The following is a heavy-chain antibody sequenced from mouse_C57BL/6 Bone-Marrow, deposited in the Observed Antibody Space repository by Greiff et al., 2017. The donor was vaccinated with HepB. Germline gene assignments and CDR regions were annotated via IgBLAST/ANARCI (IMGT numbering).Heavy chain of an antibody. J-gene: IGHJ1*03. CDR1: GFTFTDYY. V-gene: IGHV7-3*01. D-gene: IGHD1-1*01. CDR3: ARSYYCGSSYWYFDV. Sequence: EVKVVESGGGLVQPGGSLSLSCAASGFTFTDYYMSWVRQPPGKALEWLGFIRKKAHGYTTEYSASVKGRFTISRDNSKSILYLQMNALRAEDSATYYCARSYYCGSSYWYFDVWGTGTTVTVSS. CDR2: IRKKAHGYTT.